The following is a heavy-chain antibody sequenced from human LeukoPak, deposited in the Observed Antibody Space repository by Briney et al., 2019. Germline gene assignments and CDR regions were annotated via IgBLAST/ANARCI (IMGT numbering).Heavy chain of an antibody. CDR2: ISGSGGST. V-gene: IGHV3-23*01. CDR3: AKQSDLYCTNGVCYQKDYYYGMDV. D-gene: IGHD2-8*01. Sequence: GGSLRLSCAASGITFSSYAMSWVRQAPGKGLEWVSAISGSGGSTYYADSVKGRFTISRDNSKNTLYLQMNSLRAEDTAVYYCAKQSDLYCTNGVCYQKDYYYGMDVWGQGTTVTVSS. CDR1: GITFSSYA. J-gene: IGHJ6*02.